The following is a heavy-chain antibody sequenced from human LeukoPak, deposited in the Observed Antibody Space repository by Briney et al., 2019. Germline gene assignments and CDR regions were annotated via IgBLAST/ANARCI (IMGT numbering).Heavy chain of an antibody. CDR2: ISSSSGAI. V-gene: IGHV3-48*01. Sequence: GGSLRLSCAASGFTFSSYSMNWVRQAPGKGLEWVSYISSSSGAIYYADSVKGRFTISRDNAKNSLYLQMNSLRGEDTAVYYCARGITIFGVVIGPYYGMDVWGQGTTVTVSS. J-gene: IGHJ6*02. D-gene: IGHD3-3*01. CDR3: ARGITIFGVVIGPYYGMDV. CDR1: GFTFSSYS.